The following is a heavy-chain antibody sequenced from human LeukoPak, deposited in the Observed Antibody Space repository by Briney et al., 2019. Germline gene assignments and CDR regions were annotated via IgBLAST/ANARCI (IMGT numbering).Heavy chain of an antibody. CDR2: FNPDSGDT. CDR1: GNTLSQLS. Sequence: ASVKVSCKLSGNTLSQLSMHWVRQAPGQRLEWMGGFNPDSGDTTYGQKFQGRLTMSEDTSTETAYMELNRLTSDDTAIYYCAAGSLEYCRGGGCYPVHYYYMDIWGKGTTVIVSS. J-gene: IGHJ6*03. D-gene: IGHD2-15*01. CDR3: AAGSLEYCRGGGCYPVHYYYMDI. V-gene: IGHV1-24*01.